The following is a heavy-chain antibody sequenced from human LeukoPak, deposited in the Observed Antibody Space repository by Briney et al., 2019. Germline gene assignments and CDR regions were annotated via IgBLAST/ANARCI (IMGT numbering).Heavy chain of an antibody. V-gene: IGHV1-18*01. CDR3: ARAPRGFGESIGGAFDI. Sequence: ASVKVSCKASGYTFTSYGISWVRQAPGQGLEWMGWISAYNGNTNYAQKLQGRVTMTTDTSTSTAYMELRSLRSDDTAVYYRARAPRGFGESIGGAFDIWGQGTMVTVSS. CDR2: ISAYNGNT. CDR1: GYTFTSYG. D-gene: IGHD3-10*01. J-gene: IGHJ3*02.